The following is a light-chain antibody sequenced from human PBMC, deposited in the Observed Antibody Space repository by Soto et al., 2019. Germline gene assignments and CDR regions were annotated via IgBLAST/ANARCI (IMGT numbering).Light chain of an antibody. CDR1: QSVSSY. CDR2: DAS. Sequence: EIVLTQSPATLSLSPGERATLSCRASQSVSSYLAWYQQKPGQAPRLLIYDASNRATGIPARFSGSGSGTDFTLTISSLEPEDFAVYYCQQYNSYFSWTFGQGTKVEIK. CDR3: QQYNSYFSWT. J-gene: IGKJ1*01. V-gene: IGKV3-11*01.